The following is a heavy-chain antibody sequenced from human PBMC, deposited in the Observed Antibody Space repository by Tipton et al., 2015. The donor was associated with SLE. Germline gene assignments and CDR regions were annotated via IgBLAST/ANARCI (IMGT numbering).Heavy chain of an antibody. CDR3: ARGGSTGLDY. D-gene: IGHD1-26*01. CDR2: IYYSGST. Sequence: TLSLTCTVSGGSIGSSSYYWSWIRQPPGKGLEWIGYIYYSGSTNCNPSLKSRVTISVDTSKNQFSLKLSSVTAADTAVYYCARGGSTGLDYWGQGTLVTVSS. J-gene: IGHJ4*02. V-gene: IGHV4-61*01. CDR1: GGSIGSSSYY.